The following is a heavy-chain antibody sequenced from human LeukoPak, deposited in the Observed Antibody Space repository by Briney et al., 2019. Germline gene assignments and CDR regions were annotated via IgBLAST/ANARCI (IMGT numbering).Heavy chain of an antibody. Sequence: SVKVSCKASGGTFSSYAISWVRQAPGQGLEWMGRIIPIFGTANYAQKFQGRVTITADKSTSTAYMELSSLRSEDTAVYYCARDQGGGSYYREPQTYYFDYWGQGTLVTVSS. J-gene: IGHJ4*02. CDR1: GGTFSSYA. D-gene: IGHD1-26*01. V-gene: IGHV1-69*06. CDR2: IIPIFGTA. CDR3: ARDQGGGSYYREPQTYYFDY.